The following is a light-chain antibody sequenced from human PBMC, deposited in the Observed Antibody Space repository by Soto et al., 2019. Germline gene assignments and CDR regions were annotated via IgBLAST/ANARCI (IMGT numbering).Light chain of an antibody. CDR1: QTISDNH. CDR3: QQYGSSPEIS. J-gene: IGKJ3*01. V-gene: IGKV3-20*01. Sequence: DIVLTQSPGTLSLSPGERATLSCRASQTISDNHLAWYQQKPGQSPRLLISGASVRAPGVPDRFSGSGSETDFTLAISRLEPEGFGFYYCQQYGSSPEISFGPGTKVDI. CDR2: GAS.